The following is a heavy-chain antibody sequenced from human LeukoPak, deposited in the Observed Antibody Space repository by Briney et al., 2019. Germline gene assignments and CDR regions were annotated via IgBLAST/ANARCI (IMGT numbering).Heavy chain of an antibody. CDR1: GGSFSGYY. CDR2: INHSGST. J-gene: IGHJ4*02. CDR3: ARQIRGWYYFDY. Sequence: SETLSLTCAVYGGSFSGYYWSWIRQPPRKGLEWIGEINHSGSTNYNPSLKSRVTISVDTSKNQFSLKLSSVTAADTAVYYCARQIRGWYYFDYWGQGTLVTVSS. V-gene: IGHV4-34*01. D-gene: IGHD6-19*01.